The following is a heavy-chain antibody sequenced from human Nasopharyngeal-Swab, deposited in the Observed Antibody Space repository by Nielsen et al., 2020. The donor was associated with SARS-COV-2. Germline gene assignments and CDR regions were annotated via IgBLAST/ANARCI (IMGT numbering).Heavy chain of an antibody. CDR3: ARRGYSLLERKNWFDP. CDR2: INHSGST. J-gene: IGHJ5*02. Sequence: GSLRLSCAVYGGSFSGYYWSWIRQPPGKGLEWIGEINHSGSTNYNPSLKSRVTIAVDTSKNQFSLKVSSVTAADTAVYHCARRGYSLLERKNWFDPWGQGTLVTVSS. V-gene: IGHV4-34*01. D-gene: IGHD5-18*01. CDR1: GGSFSGYY.